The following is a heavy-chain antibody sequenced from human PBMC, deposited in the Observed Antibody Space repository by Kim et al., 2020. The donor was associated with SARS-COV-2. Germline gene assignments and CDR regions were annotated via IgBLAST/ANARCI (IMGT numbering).Heavy chain of an antibody. CDR2: IYNSGST. CDR1: GYSISSGYY. V-gene: IGHV4-38-2*02. J-gene: IGHJ5*02. Sequence: SETLSLTCTVSGYSISSGYYWGWLRQPPGKGLEWIGSIYNSGSTYYNPSHKRRVTISVDTTKNQFFLKLSSMTAADTAVYYCARVGGYCSGGSCYGGWFDPWGQGTLVTVSS. D-gene: IGHD2-15*01. CDR3: ARVGGYCSGGSCYGGWFDP.